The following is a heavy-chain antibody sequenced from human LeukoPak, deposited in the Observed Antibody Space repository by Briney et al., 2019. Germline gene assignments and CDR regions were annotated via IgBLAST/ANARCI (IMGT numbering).Heavy chain of an antibody. Sequence: GGSLRLSCAASGFTFNNYAMSWVRQAPGKGLEWVSSISGSGGNTYYADSVKGRFTISRDNSKNTLYLQMNSLRSADTAVYYCAKDRRITMAGTVDYFDYWGQGTLVTVSS. CDR1: GFTFNNYA. V-gene: IGHV3-23*01. CDR3: AKDRRITMAGTVDYFDY. CDR2: ISGSGGNT. D-gene: IGHD6-19*01. J-gene: IGHJ4*02.